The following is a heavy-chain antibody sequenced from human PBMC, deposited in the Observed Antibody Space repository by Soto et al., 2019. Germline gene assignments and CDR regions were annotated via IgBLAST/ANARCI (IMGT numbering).Heavy chain of an antibody. Sequence: EVQLVESGGGLVKPGGSLRLSCAASGFTFSSYSMNWVRQAPGKGLEWVSSISSSSSYIYYADSVKGRFTISRDNAKNSLYLQMNSLRAEDTAVYYCARDLTTGTRYFDYWGQGTPVTVSS. CDR3: ARDLTTGTRYFDY. V-gene: IGHV3-21*01. J-gene: IGHJ4*02. CDR2: ISSSSSYI. D-gene: IGHD6-13*01. CDR1: GFTFSSYS.